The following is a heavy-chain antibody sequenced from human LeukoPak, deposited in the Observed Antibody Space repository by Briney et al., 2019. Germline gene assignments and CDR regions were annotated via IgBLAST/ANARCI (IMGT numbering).Heavy chain of an antibody. CDR2: ISGSGGST. CDR1: GFTFGTYA. J-gene: IGHJ5*02. V-gene: IGHV3-23*01. D-gene: IGHD6-19*01. CDR3: AKIPYSSGWVQNWFDP. Sequence: TGGCLRLSCAASGFTFGTYAMSWVRQAPGKGLEWISAISGSGGSTYYADSVKGRFTISRDKSKNTLYLQMNSLRAEDTAVYYCAKIPYSSGWVQNWFDPWGQGTLVTVSS.